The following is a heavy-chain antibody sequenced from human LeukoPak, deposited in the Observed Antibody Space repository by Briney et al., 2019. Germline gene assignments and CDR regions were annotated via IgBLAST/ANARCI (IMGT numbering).Heavy chain of an antibody. J-gene: IGHJ6*02. D-gene: IGHD3-3*01. CDR1: GFTFSSYA. CDR3: AKDSIGSWQYYDFWSGLTRYGMDV. V-gene: IGHV3-23*01. CDR2: ISGSGGST. Sequence: GGSLRLSCAASGFTFSSYAMSWVRQAPGKGLEWVSAISGSGGSTYYADPVKGRVTISRDNSKNTLYLQMTSLRAEDTAVYYCAKDSIGSWQYYDFWSGLTRYGMDVWGQGTTVTVSS.